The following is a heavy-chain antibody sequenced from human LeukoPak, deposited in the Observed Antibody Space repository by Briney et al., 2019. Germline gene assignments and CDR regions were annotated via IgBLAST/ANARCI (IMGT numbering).Heavy chain of an antibody. CDR1: GGSFSDYY. CDR3: ARQSKIVVVPAATIAARPTFDY. CDR2: IYYSGST. Sequence: SETLSLTCAVHGGSFSDYYWSWIRQPPGKGLEWIGSIYYSGSTYYNPSLKSRVTISVDTPKNQFSLKLSSVTAADTAVYYCARQSKIVVVPAATIAARPTFDYWGQGTLVTVSS. V-gene: IGHV4-34*01. J-gene: IGHJ4*02. D-gene: IGHD2-2*01.